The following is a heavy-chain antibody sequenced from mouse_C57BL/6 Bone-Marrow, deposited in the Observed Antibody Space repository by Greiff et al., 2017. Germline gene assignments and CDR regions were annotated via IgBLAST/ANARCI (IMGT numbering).Heavy chain of an antibody. CDR3: ARQGGAWFAY. CDR2: ISNGGGST. CDR1: GFTFSDYY. Sequence: EVQGVESGGGLVQPGGSLKLSCAASGFTFSDYYMYWVRQTPEKRLEWVAYISNGGGSTYYPDTVKGRFTISRDNAKNTLYLHMSSLKSEDTAMYYCARQGGAWFAYWGQGTLVTVSA. V-gene: IGHV5-12*01. J-gene: IGHJ3*01.